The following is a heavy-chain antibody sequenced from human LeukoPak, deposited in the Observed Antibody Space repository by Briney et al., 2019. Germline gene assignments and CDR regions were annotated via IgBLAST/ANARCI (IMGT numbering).Heavy chain of an antibody. CDR1: GGSVSSGSYY. V-gene: IGHV4-61*01. CDR3: ARVWELRGNWLDP. Sequence: SETLSLTCTVSGGSVSSGSYYWSWIRQPPGKGLEWIGYIYYSGSTNYNPSLKSRVTISVDTSKNQLSLKLSSVTAADTAVYYCARVWELRGNWLDPWGQGTLVTVSS. J-gene: IGHJ5*02. CDR2: IYYSGST. D-gene: IGHD1-26*01.